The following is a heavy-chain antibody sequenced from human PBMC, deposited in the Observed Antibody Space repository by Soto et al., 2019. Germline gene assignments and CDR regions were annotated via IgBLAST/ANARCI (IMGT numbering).Heavy chain of an antibody. Sequence: PSETLSLTCTVSGGSISSRGYYWGWIRQPPGKGLEWIGTIYYSGSTYYNPSLKSRVTISVDTSKNQFSLKLSSVTAADTAVYYCATNNWWDPWGEGTLVTVS. V-gene: IGHV4-39*01. CDR3: ATNNWWDP. CDR1: GGSISSRGYY. CDR2: IYYSGST. J-gene: IGHJ5*02.